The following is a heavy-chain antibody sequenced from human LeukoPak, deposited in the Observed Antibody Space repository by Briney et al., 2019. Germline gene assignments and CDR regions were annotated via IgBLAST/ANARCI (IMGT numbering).Heavy chain of an antibody. J-gene: IGHJ6*04. CDR1: GFTFSSYW. Sequence: GGSLRLSCAASGFTFSSYWMSWVRQAPGEGLEWVSGITGSTRTTYYADSVKGRFTVSRDNAKNSLYLQMNSLRAEDTAVYYCAELGITMIGGVWGKGTTVTISS. CDR3: AELGITMIGGV. CDR2: ITGSTRTT. V-gene: IGHV3-48*04. D-gene: IGHD3-10*02.